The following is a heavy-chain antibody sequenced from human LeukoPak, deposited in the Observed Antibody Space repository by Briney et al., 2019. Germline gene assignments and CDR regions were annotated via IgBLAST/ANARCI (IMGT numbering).Heavy chain of an antibody. CDR1: GFTFSAYA. D-gene: IGHD3-9*01. Sequence: GGSLRLSCEASGFTFSAYAMTWVRQAPGKGLEWVSSIGSDNKPHYSESVKGRFAISRDNSKSMLFLQLNSLRAEDTALYYCAIRKYYDILTGYRKIPTSGFDPWGQGTLVTVSS. V-gene: IGHV3-23*05. J-gene: IGHJ5*02. CDR3: AIRKYYDILTGYRKIPTSGFDP. CDR2: IGSDNKP.